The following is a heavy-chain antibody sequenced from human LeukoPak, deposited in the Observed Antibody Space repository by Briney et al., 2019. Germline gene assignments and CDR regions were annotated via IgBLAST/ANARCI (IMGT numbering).Heavy chain of an antibody. CDR1: GFTFSIYA. Sequence: PGGSLRLSCAASGFTFSIYAMNWVRQAPGKGLEWVSAISFSGGSTYYADSVKGRFTISRDNSKNTLYLQMNSLRVEDTAVYYCAKSQPAAISWFGPWGQGTLVTVSS. J-gene: IGHJ5*02. CDR2: ISFSGGST. V-gene: IGHV3-23*01. D-gene: IGHD2-2*02. CDR3: AKSQPAAISWFGP.